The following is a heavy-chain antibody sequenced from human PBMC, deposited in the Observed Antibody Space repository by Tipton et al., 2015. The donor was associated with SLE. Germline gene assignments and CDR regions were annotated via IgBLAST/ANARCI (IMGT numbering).Heavy chain of an antibody. Sequence: GSLRLSCAASGFPFSKFPMNWVRQTPGQGLEWISYVSSTSGTIYYADSVKGRFTISRDNVQNSLFLHMNSLRVEDTAVYCCAAQRLVRGDAFHIWGLGTLVTVSS. CDR2: VSSTSGTI. D-gene: IGHD6-13*01. V-gene: IGHV3-48*01. CDR3: AAQRLVRGDAFHI. J-gene: IGHJ3*02. CDR1: GFPFSKFP.